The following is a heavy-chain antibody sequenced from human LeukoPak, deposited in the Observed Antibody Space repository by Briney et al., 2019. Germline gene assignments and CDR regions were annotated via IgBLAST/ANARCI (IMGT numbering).Heavy chain of an antibody. CDR2: ISGSDGYT. CDR3: AKDTGGRYFLPSNDAFDI. CDR1: GFTFSSYA. J-gene: IGHJ3*02. D-gene: IGHD1-26*01. Sequence: PGGSLRLSCGASGFTFSSYAMSWVRQAPGKGLEWVSGISGSDGYTYYADSVKGRFTISRDNSKNTLSLQMNSLRAEDTAVYYCAKDTGGRYFLPSNDAFDIWGQGTMVTVCS. V-gene: IGHV3-23*01.